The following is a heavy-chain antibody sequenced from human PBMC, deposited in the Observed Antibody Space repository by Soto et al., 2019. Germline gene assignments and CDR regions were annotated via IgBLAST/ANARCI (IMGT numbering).Heavy chain of an antibody. CDR2: ISYDGSNK. D-gene: IGHD5-12*01. CDR3: AKDRGYSGYVAPSWFDP. V-gene: IGHV3-30*18. J-gene: IGHJ5*02. CDR1: GFTFSSYG. Sequence: LRLSCAASGFTFSSYGMHWVRQAPGKGLEWVAVISYDGSNKYYADSVKGRFTISRDNSKNTLYLQMNSLRAEDTAVYYCAKDRGYSGYVAPSWFDPWGQGTLVTVSS.